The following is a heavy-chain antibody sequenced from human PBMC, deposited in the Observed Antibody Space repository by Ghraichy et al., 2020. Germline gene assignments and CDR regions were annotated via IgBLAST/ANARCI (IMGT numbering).Heavy chain of an antibody. J-gene: IGHJ4*02. CDR3: ATSVAAAGTD. V-gene: IGHV3-7*01. CDR2: INQDGSVK. D-gene: IGHD6-13*01. Sequence: GSLNISCAASGFNLRNSWMSWVRQAPGKGLEWVANINQDGSVKYYVDSVKGRFTISRDNAKNSLYLQMSSLRAEDTAVYYCATSVAAAGTDWGQGTLVTVSS. CDR1: GFNLRNSW.